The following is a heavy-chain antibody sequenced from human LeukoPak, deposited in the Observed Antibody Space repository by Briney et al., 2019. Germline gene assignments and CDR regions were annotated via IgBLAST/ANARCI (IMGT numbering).Heavy chain of an antibody. J-gene: IGHJ4*02. Sequence: GGSLRLSCAASGFTFSGYSMNWVRQAPGKGLEWVSYISSSSSTIYYADSVKGRFTVSRDNAKNSLYLQMNSLRAEDTAVYYCARVLRFLEWVRFDYWGPGTLVTVSS. CDR3: ARVLRFLEWVRFDY. CDR2: ISSSSSTI. V-gene: IGHV3-48*01. D-gene: IGHD3-3*01. CDR1: GFTFSGYS.